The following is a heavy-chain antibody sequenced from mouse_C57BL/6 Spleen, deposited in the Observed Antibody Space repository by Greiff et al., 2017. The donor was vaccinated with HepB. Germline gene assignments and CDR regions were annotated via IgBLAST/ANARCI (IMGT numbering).Heavy chain of an antibody. Sequence: EVHLVESGGGLVQPGGSMKLSCVASGFTFSNYWMNWVRQSPEKGLEWVAQIRLKSDNYATHYAESVKGRFTISRDDSKSSVYLQMNNLRAEDTGIYYCTALFYYGYDEGTFDYWGQGTTLTVSS. CDR1: GFTFSNYW. D-gene: IGHD2-2*01. V-gene: IGHV6-3*01. J-gene: IGHJ2*01. CDR2: IRLKSDNYAT. CDR3: TALFYYGYDEGTFDY.